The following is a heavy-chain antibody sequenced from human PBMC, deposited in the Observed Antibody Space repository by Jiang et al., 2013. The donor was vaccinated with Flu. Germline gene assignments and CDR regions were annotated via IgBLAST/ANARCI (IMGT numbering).Heavy chain of an antibody. V-gene: IGHV3-33*01. D-gene: IGHD3-10*01. J-gene: IGHJ6*02. CDR3: ARFPVYLDRGVIIKGGIDV. CDR1: GFTFSSYG. CDR2: IWYDGSNK. Sequence: VQLLESGGGVVQPGRSLRLSCAASGFTFSSYGMHWVRQAPGKGLEWVAVIWYDGSNKYYADSVKGRFTISRDNSKNTLYLQMNSLRAEDTAVYYCARFPVYLDRGVIIKGGIDVWGQGTTVTVSS.